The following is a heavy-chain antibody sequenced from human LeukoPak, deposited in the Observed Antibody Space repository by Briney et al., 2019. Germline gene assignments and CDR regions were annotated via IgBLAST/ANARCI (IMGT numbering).Heavy chain of an antibody. CDR2: IHPASGGT. CDR3: ARVGTTGATADN. D-gene: IGHD4-11*01. CDR1: GYTFIAYY. J-gene: IGHJ4*02. V-gene: IGHV1-2*02. Sequence: GPVKVSCKASGYTFIAYYMHWVRQAPGQGLEWMGWIHPASGGTNYAQKFQDRITMTSDTSTSTVYMELKSLTSEDTAVYFCARVGTTGATADNWGQGTLVTVSS.